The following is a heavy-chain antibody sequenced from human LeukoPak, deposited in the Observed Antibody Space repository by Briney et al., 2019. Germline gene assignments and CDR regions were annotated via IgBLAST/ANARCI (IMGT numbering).Heavy chain of an antibody. J-gene: IGHJ4*02. CDR1: GVTVSTDY. D-gene: IGHD5-24*01. V-gene: IGHV3-53*01. CDR3: ARVRRWLDFDY. Sequence: GGSLRLSCAVPGVTVSTDYMGWVRQAPGKGLEWVSVIYADGGGGGTYYADSVKGRFTISRDNSRNSLYLQMNSLRAEDTAVYYCARVRRWLDFDYWGQGTLVTVSS. CDR2: IYADGGGGGT.